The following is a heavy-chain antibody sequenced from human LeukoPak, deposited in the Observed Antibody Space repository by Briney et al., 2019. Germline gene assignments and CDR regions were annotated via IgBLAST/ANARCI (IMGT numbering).Heavy chain of an antibody. CDR3: AKDSYVSGRPLHTFDV. V-gene: IGHV3-23*01. J-gene: IGHJ3*01. Sequence: GGSLRLSCAASGFTFSIHAMTWVRQAPGKGLEWVSGISGDGASTHYAESVKGQFTISRDNSQNTLFLQMNSLRVEDTAIYYCAKDSYVSGRPLHTFDVWGQGTMVTVSS. D-gene: IGHD3-10*01. CDR1: GFTFSIHA. CDR2: ISGDGAST.